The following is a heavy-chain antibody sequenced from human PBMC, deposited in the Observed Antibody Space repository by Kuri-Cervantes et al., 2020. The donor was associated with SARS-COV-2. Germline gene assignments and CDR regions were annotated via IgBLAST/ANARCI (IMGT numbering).Heavy chain of an antibody. J-gene: IGHJ3*02. Sequence: GESLKISCAASGFTFSSYSMHWVRQAPGKGLEWVSSISSSSSYIYYADSVKGRFTISRDNAKNSLYLQMNSLRAEDTAVYYCASPGGRVAAHKIRNDAFEIWGQGTMVTVSS. CDR3: ASPGGRVAAHKIRNDAFEI. V-gene: IGHV3-21*01. D-gene: IGHD6-6*01. CDR2: ISSSSSYI. CDR1: GFTFSSYS.